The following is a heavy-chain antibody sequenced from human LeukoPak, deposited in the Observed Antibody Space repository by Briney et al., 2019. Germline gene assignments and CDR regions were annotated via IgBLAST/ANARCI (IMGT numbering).Heavy chain of an antibody. CDR2: INPSGGST. D-gene: IGHD3-9*01. Sequence: ASVKVSCKASGYTFTSYGISWVRQAPGQGLEWMGIINPSGGSTSYAQKLQGRVTMTTDTSTSTAYMELRSLRSDDTAVYYCARDYDILTGYFPLFDYWGQGTLVTVSS. CDR3: ARDYDILTGYFPLFDY. J-gene: IGHJ4*02. CDR1: GYTFTSYG. V-gene: IGHV1-18*01.